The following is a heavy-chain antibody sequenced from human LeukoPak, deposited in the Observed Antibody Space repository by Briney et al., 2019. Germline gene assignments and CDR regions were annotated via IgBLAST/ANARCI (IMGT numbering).Heavy chain of an antibody. CDR3: ARGLSRYYYGSGSYRRKFDY. Sequence: SETLSLTCTVSGGSISSSSYYWGWIRQPPGKGLEWIGEINHSGSTNYNPSLKSRVTISVDTSKNQFSLKLSSVTAADTAVYYCARGLSRYYYGSGSYRRKFDYWGQGTLVTVSS. CDR1: GGSISSSSYY. J-gene: IGHJ4*02. CDR2: INHSGST. V-gene: IGHV4-39*07. D-gene: IGHD3-10*01.